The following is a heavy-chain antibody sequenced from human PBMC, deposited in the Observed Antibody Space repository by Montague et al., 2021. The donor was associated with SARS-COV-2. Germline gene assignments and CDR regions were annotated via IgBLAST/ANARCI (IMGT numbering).Heavy chain of an antibody. J-gene: IGHJ4*02. D-gene: IGHD3-10*01. CDR1: GFTFDDYA. Sequence: SLRLSCAASGFTFDDYAMHWVRQAPGKGLEWVSGITWNSGSRGYADSVKGRFTISRDNAKNSLYLQINSLRAEETAFYYCAKVRSGSYWGCFDYWGQGTLVTVSS. CDR3: AKVRSGSYWGCFDY. CDR2: ITWNSGSR. V-gene: IGHV3-9*01.